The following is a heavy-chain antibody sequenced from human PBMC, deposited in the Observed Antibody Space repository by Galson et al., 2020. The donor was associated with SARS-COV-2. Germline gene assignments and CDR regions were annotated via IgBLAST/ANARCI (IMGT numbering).Heavy chain of an antibody. Sequence: SETLSLTCTVSGGSIRDYHWSWIRQPPGKGLEWIGYIYYGGSTNYNPSLQSRVTISLGPSKSQFSLKLNSVTPADTAVYYCARDRAYSSSSHFFDYWGQGTLVAVSS. CDR3: ARDRAYSSSSHFFDY. CDR1: GGSIRDYH. J-gene: IGHJ4*02. CDR2: IYYGGST. D-gene: IGHD6-6*01. V-gene: IGHV4-59*01.